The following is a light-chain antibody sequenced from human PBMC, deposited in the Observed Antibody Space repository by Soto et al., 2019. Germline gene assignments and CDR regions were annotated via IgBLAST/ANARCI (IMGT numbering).Light chain of an antibody. CDR2: EAS. J-gene: IGLJ2*01. CDR3: SSHAGSHTVL. CDR1: GGYNY. V-gene: IGLV2-8*01. Sequence: QSVLTRPPSASGSPGQSVTISCTGTGGYNYVSWYQQHPGKAPKPLIYEASKRPSGVPDRFSGSKSGNTAALTVSGLQAEDEAEYYCSSHAGSHTVLFGGGPKVTVL.